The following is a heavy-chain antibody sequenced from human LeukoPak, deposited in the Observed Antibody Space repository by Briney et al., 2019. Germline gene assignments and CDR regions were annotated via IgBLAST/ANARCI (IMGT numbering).Heavy chain of an antibody. CDR2: ISPYNKNR. CDR1: GYTFSSFG. J-gene: IGHJ4*02. V-gene: IGHV1-18*01. CDR3: ARDWVCSGGSCYSDY. Sequence: ASVKVSCKASGYTFSSFGISWVRQAPGQGLEWMGWISPYNKNRKYAQKFQGRVTMTTDTSTSTAYMELRSLRPDDTAVYYCARDWVCSGGSCYSDYWGQGTLVTVSS. D-gene: IGHD2-15*01.